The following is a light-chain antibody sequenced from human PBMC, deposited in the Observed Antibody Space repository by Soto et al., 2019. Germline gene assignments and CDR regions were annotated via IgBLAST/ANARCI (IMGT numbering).Light chain of an antibody. CDR2: AAS. V-gene: IGKV1-6*01. J-gene: IGKJ1*01. Sequence: IQMTQSPSSLSASVGDRVTITCRASQSISSYLNWYQQKPGKAPTLLIYAASNLQSGVTSRFRGSRSGTEFTLTVSSMQPEDFATYYCLQDHDDSWTFGQGTKVDIK. CDR1: QSISSY. CDR3: LQDHDDSWT.